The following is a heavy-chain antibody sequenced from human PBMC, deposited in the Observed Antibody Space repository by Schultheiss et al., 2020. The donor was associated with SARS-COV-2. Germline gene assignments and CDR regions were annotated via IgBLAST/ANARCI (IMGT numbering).Heavy chain of an antibody. CDR3: ARHGKRASSSWYVWFDP. J-gene: IGHJ5*02. CDR1: GYSFTSYW. CDR2: IYPGDSDT. V-gene: IGHV5-51*01. Sequence: GESLTISCTGSGYSFTSYWIGWVRQMPGKGLEWMGIIYPGDSDTRYSPSFQGQVTISADKSISPAYRQWSSLKASDTAMYYGARHGKRASSSWYVWFDPWGQGTLVTGSA. D-gene: IGHD6-13*01.